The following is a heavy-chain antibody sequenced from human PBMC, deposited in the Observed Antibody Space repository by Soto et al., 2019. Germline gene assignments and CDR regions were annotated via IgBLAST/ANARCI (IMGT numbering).Heavy chain of an antibody. D-gene: IGHD1-26*01. CDR2: ISGSGGST. Sequence: EVQLLESGGGLVQPGGSLRLSCAASGFTFSSYAMRWVRQAPVKGLEWVSAISGSGGSTYYADSVKGRFTTSRDNSKNTLYLQINSLSAEDTAVYYCARRGSGSYYDYWGQGTLVTVSS. J-gene: IGHJ4*02. V-gene: IGHV3-23*01. CDR1: GFTFSSYA. CDR3: ARRGSGSYYDY.